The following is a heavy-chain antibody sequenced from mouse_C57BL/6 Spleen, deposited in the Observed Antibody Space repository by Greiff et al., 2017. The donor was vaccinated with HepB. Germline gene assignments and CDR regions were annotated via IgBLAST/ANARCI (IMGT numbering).Heavy chain of an antibody. D-gene: IGHD3-3*01. CDR3: TRGTDYAMDY. Sequence: VQLQQSGAELVRPGASVTLSCKASGYTFTDYEMHWVKQTPVHGLEWIGAIAPETGGTAYNQKFKGKAILTADKSSSTAYMELRSLTSEDSAVYYCTRGTDYAMDYWGQGTSVTVSS. CDR1: GYTFTDYE. J-gene: IGHJ4*01. V-gene: IGHV1-15*01. CDR2: IAPETGGT.